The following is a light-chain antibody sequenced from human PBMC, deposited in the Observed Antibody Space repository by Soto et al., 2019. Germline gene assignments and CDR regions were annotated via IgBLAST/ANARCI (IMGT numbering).Light chain of an antibody. CDR1: QSVSSN. CDR2: GAS. J-gene: IGKJ5*01. V-gene: IGKV3-15*01. Sequence: EIVMTQSPATLSVSPVERATLSCRASQSVSSNLAWYQQKPGQAPRLLIYGASTRATGIPARFSGSGSGTEFTLTISSLQSEDFAVYYCQQYNNWPPQITFGQGTRLEIK. CDR3: QQYNNWPPQIT.